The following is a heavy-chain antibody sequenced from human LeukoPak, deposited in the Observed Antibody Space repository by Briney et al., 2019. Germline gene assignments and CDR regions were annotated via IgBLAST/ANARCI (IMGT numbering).Heavy chain of an antibody. V-gene: IGHV3-7*01. D-gene: IGHD6-13*01. CDR2: IKQDGSEK. Sequence: GGSQRLSCAASGFTFSSYWMTWVRQAPGKGLEWVANIKQDGSEKYYVDSVEGRFTISRDNAKNSLYLQMNSLRAEDTAVYYCARDKDSSLLYGLDVWGQGTTVTVSS. CDR1: GFTFSSYW. J-gene: IGHJ6*02. CDR3: ARDKDSSLLYGLDV.